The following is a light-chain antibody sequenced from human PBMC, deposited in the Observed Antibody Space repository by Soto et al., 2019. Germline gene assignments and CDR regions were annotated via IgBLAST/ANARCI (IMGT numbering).Light chain of an antibody. CDR3: QQRSNWPPLT. V-gene: IGKV3-11*01. CDR1: QSVSSY. Sequence: EIVLTQSPATLSLSPGERATLSCRASQSVSSYLAWYQQKPGQAPRLLIYDASNRVTGIPARFSGSGSGTDFTLTISSLEPEDFVVYYCQQRSNWPPLTFGGGTKVEIK. J-gene: IGKJ4*01. CDR2: DAS.